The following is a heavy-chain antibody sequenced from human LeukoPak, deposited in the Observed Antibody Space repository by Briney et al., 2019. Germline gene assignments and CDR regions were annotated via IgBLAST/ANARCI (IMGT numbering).Heavy chain of an antibody. CDR2: ISAYNGNT. Sequence: ASVKVSFKASGYTFTNYGISWVRQAPGQGLEWMGWISAYNGNTNYAQKLQGRVTMTTDTSTSTAYMQLRSLTPDDTAVYYCARVGAYCTSTSCLDYWGQGTLVTVSS. D-gene: IGHD2-2*01. J-gene: IGHJ4*02. CDR3: ARVGAYCTSTSCLDY. CDR1: GYTFTNYG. V-gene: IGHV1-18*01.